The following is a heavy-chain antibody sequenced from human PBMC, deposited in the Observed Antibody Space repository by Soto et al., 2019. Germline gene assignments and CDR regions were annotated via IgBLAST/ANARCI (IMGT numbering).Heavy chain of an antibody. D-gene: IGHD3-3*01. CDR3: AAVTYYDFWSGFYGMDV. CDR2: IVVGSGNT. Sequence: SVKVSCKASGCTFTSSAVQWGRQARGQRLEWIGWIVVGSGNTNYAQKFQERVTITRDMSTSTAYMELSSLRSEDTAVYYCAAVTYYDFWSGFYGMDVWGQGTTVTVSS. V-gene: IGHV1-58*01. CDR1: GCTFTSSA. J-gene: IGHJ6*02.